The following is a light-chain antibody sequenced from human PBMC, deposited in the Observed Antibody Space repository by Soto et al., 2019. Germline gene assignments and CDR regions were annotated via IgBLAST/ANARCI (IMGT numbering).Light chain of an antibody. CDR2: TAS. V-gene: IGKV1-39*01. Sequence: DIPMTQSPSSLSASVGDRVTFTCRASQYISTYLNWYQQKPGQAPKLLIYTASSLQGGVPARFSGSGSGTDFTLTISSLQPEDVATYYCQQTYVTPPYTFGQGTKVEIK. J-gene: IGKJ2*01. CDR1: QYISTY. CDR3: QQTYVTPPYT.